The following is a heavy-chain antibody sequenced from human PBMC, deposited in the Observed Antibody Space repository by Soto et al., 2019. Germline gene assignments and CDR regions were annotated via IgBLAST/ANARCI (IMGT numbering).Heavy chain of an antibody. V-gene: IGHV4-39*01. CDR3: TRQRTGGYPPQECDH. Sequence: SETLSVTCSVSGVSRSSPSFYWAWFRQSPGKGLEWIGSLYYIGSAYYIPSLKSRITISADSSRNQFSLKFASVTAADTGLYFCTRQRTGGYPPQECDHWGQGALVIVSS. J-gene: IGHJ4*02. D-gene: IGHD2-15*01. CDR1: GVSRSSPSFY. CDR2: LYYIGSA.